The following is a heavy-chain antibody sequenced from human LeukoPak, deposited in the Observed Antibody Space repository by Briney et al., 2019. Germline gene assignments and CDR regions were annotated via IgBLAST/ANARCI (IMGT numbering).Heavy chain of an antibody. CDR1: GFTCSSYE. V-gene: IGHV3-48*03. CDR2: ISSSGSTI. Sequence: GGSLRLSCVASGFTCSSYEMNWVRQAPGGGVEWVSYISSSGSTIYYPDSVKGRFTISRDNAKNSLYLQMNSLRAEDTAVYYCARARSIGAYPSFFDYWGQGTLVTVSS. J-gene: IGHJ4*02. CDR3: ARARSIGAYPSFFDY. D-gene: IGHD3-16*01.